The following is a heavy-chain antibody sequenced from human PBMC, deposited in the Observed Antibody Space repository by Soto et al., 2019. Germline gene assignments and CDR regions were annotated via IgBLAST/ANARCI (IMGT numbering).Heavy chain of an antibody. CDR1: GESISSGGYY. J-gene: IGHJ4*02. CDR2: IYDSESA. D-gene: IGHD6-6*01. V-gene: IGHV4-31*03. CDR3: ARASSSSSAADY. Sequence: QVQLQESGPGLVKASQTLSLICSVSGESISSGGYYWSWIRQHPGKGREWIRYIYDSESAYYNPSLKSRVTISMDTSKNHFAMKLSSVTAADTAVYYCARASSSSSAADYWGQGTLIPVSS.